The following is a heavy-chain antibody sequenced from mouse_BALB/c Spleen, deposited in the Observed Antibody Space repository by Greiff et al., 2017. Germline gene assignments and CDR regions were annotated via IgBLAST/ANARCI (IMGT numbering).Heavy chain of an antibody. CDR3: ARRWSYAMDY. Sequence: DVKLVESGAELVKPGASVKLSCTASGFNIKDTYMHWVKQRPEQGLEWIGRIDPANGNTKYDPKFQGKATITADTSSNTAYLQLSSLTSEDTAVYYCARRWSYAMDYWGQGTSVTVSS. CDR2: IDPANGNT. V-gene: IGHV14-3*02. CDR1: GFNIKDTY. J-gene: IGHJ4*01. D-gene: IGHD2-3*01.